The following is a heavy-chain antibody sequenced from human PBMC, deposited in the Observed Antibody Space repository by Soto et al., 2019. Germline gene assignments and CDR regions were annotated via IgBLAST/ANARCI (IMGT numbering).Heavy chain of an antibody. Sequence: EVQLVESGGGLVQPGGSLRLSCAASGFTFSSYWMSWARQAPGKGLEWVANIKEDGNEKYYVESVKGRFTISRDNVENSLFLQMNSLRAEDTAVYYGGRGYARLDYWGQGTLVTVSS. V-gene: IGHV3-7*03. J-gene: IGHJ4*02. CDR3: GRGYARLDY. CDR2: IKEDGNEK. D-gene: IGHD2-2*01. CDR1: GFTFSSYW.